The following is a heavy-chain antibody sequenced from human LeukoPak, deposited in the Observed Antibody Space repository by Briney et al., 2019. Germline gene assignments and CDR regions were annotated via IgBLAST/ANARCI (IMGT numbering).Heavy chain of an antibody. Sequence: GGSLRLSCAASGFTFSSYSMNWVRQAPGKGLEWVSYISSSSSTIYYADSVKGRFTISRDNAKNSLYLQMNGLRAEDTAVYYRARGGGGVAAEFDYWGQGTLVTVSS. CDR3: ARGGGGVAAEFDY. J-gene: IGHJ4*02. CDR2: ISSSSSTI. D-gene: IGHD3-16*01. V-gene: IGHV3-48*01. CDR1: GFTFSSYS.